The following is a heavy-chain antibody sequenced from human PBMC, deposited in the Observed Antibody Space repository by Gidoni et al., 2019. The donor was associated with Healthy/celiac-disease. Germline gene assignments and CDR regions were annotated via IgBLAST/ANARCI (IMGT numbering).Heavy chain of an antibody. CDR3: AREIGPRYFDWLPSEFDY. CDR1: GGSISSSSYY. CDR2: IYYSGST. Sequence: QLQLQESGPGLVKPSETLSLTCTVSGGSISSSSYYWGWIRQPPGKGLEWIGSIYYSGSTYYNPSLKSRVTISVDTSKNQFSLKLSSVTAADTAVYYCAREIGPRYFDWLPSEFDYWGQGTLVTVSS. D-gene: IGHD3-9*01. J-gene: IGHJ4*02. V-gene: IGHV4-39*07.